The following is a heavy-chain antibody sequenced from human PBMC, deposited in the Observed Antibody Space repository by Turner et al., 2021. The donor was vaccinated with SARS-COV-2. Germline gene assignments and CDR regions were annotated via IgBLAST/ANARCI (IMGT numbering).Heavy chain of an antibody. J-gene: IGHJ5*02. CDR1: GFNFTHSW. CDR2: IKQDGSAK. V-gene: IGHV3-7*01. CDR3: ARDCSIPSCEA. D-gene: IGHD2-2*01. Sequence: EVQLVESGGDLVQPGGSLSLSCAASGFNFTHSWMSWVRQAPGRGLEWVANIKQDGSAKFYQDSVRGRFTITRDNAKNTLYLQMNSLRAEDTAVYYCARDCSIPSCEAWGQGTLVTVSS.